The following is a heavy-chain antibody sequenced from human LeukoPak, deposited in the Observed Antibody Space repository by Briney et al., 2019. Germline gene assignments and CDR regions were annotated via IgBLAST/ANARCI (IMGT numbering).Heavy chain of an antibody. V-gene: IGHV4-30-2*01. J-gene: IGHJ4*02. CDR1: GGSISSGGYS. CDR2: IYHSGST. Sequence: SETLSLTCAVSGGSISSGGYSWSWIRQPPGKGLEWIGYIYHSGSTYYNPSLKSRVTISVDTSKNQFSLKLSSVTAADTAVYYCATLRRDGYNYGSGTFDYWGQGTLVTVSS. CDR3: ATLRRDGYNYGSGTFDY. D-gene: IGHD5-24*01.